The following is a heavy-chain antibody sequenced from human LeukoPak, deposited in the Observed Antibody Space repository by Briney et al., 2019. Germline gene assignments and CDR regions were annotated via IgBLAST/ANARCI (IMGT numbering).Heavy chain of an antibody. D-gene: IGHD1-26*01. V-gene: IGHV3-48*02. CDR3: ARSASSDY. J-gene: IGHJ4*02. CDR1: GFTFSTFT. Sequence: GGSLRLSCAASGFTFSTFTMNWVRQAPGKGLEWVSSIISTGTTTYYADSVKGRFTISRDNAKNSLFLQMNSLRDEDTAVYYCARSASSDYWGQGTLVTVSS. CDR2: IISTGTTT.